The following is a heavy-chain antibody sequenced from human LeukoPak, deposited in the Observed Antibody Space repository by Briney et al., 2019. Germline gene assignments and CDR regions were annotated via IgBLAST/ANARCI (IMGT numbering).Heavy chain of an antibody. V-gene: IGHV4-59*01. CDR3: ARGGFGDPLDY. CDR2: IYYSGST. J-gene: IGHJ4*02. Sequence: PSETLSLTCTVSGGSISSYYWSWIRQPPGKGLEWIGYIYYSGSTNYNPSLKSRVTISVGTSKNQFSLKLSSVTAADTAVYNCARGGFGDPLDYWGQGTLVTVSS. D-gene: IGHD3-10*01. CDR1: GGSISSYY.